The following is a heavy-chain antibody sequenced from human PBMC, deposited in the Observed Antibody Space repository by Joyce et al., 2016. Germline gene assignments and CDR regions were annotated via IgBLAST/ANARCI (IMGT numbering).Heavy chain of an antibody. J-gene: IGHJ4*02. CDR2: INPADSDT. CDR3: ARRSVEVASWFFDH. D-gene: IGHD6-19*01. V-gene: IGHV5-51*01. Sequence: EVQLVQSGAEVKKPGESLRISCTASGYSFTKFWIGWVRQMPGKGLEWMGRINPADSDTRYSPSCQGQVTFSADKSITTAYLQWSGLKASDTALYFCARRSVEVASWFFDHWGQGTLVTVSS. CDR1: GYSFTKFW.